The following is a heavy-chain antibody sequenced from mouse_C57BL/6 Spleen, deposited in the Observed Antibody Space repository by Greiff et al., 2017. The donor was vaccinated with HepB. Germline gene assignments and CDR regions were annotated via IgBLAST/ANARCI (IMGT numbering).Heavy chain of an antibody. D-gene: IGHD1-1*01. V-gene: IGHV1-69*01. CDR3: ARAEDYYGSSYYFDY. CDR1: GYTFTSYW. J-gene: IGHJ2*01. Sequence: QVQLKQPGAELVMPGASVKLSCKASGYTFTSYWMHWVKQRPGQGLEWIGEIDPSDSYTNYNQKFKGKSTLTVDKSSSTAYMQLSSLTSEDSAVYYCARAEDYYGSSYYFDYWGQGTTLTVSS. CDR2: IDPSDSYT.